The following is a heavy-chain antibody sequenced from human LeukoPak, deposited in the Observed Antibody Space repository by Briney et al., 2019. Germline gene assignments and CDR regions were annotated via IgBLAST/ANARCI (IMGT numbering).Heavy chain of an antibody. Sequence: SETLSLTCTVSGGSISSSSYYWGWIRQPPGKGLEWIGSIYYSGSTYYNPSLKSRVTISVDTSKNQFSLKLSSVTAADTAVYYCARRSFSGSRRRYYFDYWGQGTLVTVSS. J-gene: IGHJ4*02. V-gene: IGHV4-39*01. CDR1: GGSISSSSYY. CDR3: ARRSFSGSRRRYYFDY. D-gene: IGHD1-26*01. CDR2: IYYSGST.